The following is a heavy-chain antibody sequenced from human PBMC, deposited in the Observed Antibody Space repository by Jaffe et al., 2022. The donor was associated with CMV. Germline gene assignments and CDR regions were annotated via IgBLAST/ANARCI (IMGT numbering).Heavy chain of an antibody. J-gene: IGHJ4*02. D-gene: IGHD3-22*01. Sequence: QLQLQESGPGLVKPSETLSLTCTVSGGSISSSSYYWGWIRQPPGKGLEWIGSIYYSGSTYYNPSLKSRVTISVDTSKNQFSLKLSSVTAADTAVYYCARHGYYDSSGYPPSGIDYWGQGTLVTVSS. CDR2: IYYSGST. CDR1: GGSISSSSYY. CDR3: ARHGYYDSSGYPPSGIDY. V-gene: IGHV4-39*01.